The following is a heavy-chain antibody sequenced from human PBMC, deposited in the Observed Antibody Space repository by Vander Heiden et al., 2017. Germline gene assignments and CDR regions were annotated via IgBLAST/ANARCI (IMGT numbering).Heavy chain of an antibody. CDR3: ARALYYSNYAYYYYGMDV. Sequence: EVQLVESGGGLITPGGSLRLSCAACRFTAGSHYMGRVRQAPGKGLEWVSVIYGGGSTYYADSVKGRFTISRDNSKNTLYLQMNSLRAEDTAVYYCARALYYSNYAYYYYGMDVWGQGTTVTVSS. D-gene: IGHD4-4*01. V-gene: IGHV3-53*01. J-gene: IGHJ6*02. CDR2: IYGGGST. CDR1: RFTAGSHY.